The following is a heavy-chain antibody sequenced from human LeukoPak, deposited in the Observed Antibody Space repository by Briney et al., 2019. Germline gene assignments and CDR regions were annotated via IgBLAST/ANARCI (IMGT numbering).Heavy chain of an antibody. CDR2: IFYTGST. V-gene: IGHV4-59*01. CDR3: ARRTSNGWPYENAFDI. CDR1: AGSITSFY. J-gene: IGHJ3*02. Sequence: SETLSLTCSVSAGSITSFYGRWIRQPPGKGREGIGHIFYTGSTNYNPSLKSRVTISLDKSKNQFFLKLSSVTAADTAMYCCARRTSNGWPYENAFDIWGQGTMVTVSS. D-gene: IGHD6-19*01.